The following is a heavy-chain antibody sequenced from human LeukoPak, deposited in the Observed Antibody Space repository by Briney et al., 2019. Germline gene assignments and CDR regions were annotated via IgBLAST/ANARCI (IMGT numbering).Heavy chain of an antibody. CDR1: GDSISTSNSY. CDR2: IYYSGNT. J-gene: IGHJ5*02. V-gene: IGHV4-39*07. D-gene: IGHD5-18*01. Sequence: SETLSLTCTVSGDSISTSNSYWGWIRQPPGKGLEWIGSIYYSGNTYYNPSLKSRVTISVDTSKNQFSLKLSSVTAADTAVYYCARDRDTLRRFDPWGQGTLVTVSS. CDR3: ARDRDTLRRFDP.